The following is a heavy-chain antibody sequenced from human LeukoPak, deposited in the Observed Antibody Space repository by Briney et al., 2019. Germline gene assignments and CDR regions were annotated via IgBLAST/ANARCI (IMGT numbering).Heavy chain of an antibody. J-gene: IGHJ4*02. CDR2: IIPIFGIT. Sequence: SVKLSFKASGGTFSSYAISWVREAPGQGLEWMGGIIPIFGITNHAQTFRWAVTINGHESTSTDYMELSSLRSEDTAVYYCARDLGFENYYDILTGYGDYWGQGTLVTVSS. CDR1: GGTFSSYA. CDR3: ARDLGFENYYDILTGYGDY. D-gene: IGHD3-9*01. V-gene: IGHV1-69*13.